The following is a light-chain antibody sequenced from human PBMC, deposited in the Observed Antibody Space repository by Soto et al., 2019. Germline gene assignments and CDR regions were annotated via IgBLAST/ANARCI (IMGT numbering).Light chain of an antibody. V-gene: IGKV3-20*01. CDR3: QQYGSAHVT. Sequence: EIVLAQSPDTLSLSPGESATLSCRASQSVPTNSLAWYQQKPGQAPRLLIYVAYRRATVIQDRFSRGESGSHFTLTISRLQPEDFAVYHFQQYGSAHVTFGQGTKVEIK. CDR1: QSVPTNS. CDR2: VAY. J-gene: IGKJ2*01.